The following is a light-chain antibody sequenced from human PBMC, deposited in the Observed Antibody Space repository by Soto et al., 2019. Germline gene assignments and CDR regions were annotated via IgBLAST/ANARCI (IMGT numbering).Light chain of an antibody. CDR1: QSVSSTY. CDR3: QQYGSPPIT. CDR2: GTS. J-gene: IGKJ5*01. V-gene: IGKV3-20*01. Sequence: EVVLTQSPATLSLSAGERATVSCRSSQSVSSTYLAWYQQQPGQAPRLLMSGTSNRATGTPDRFSGSGSGTDFTLTISRLEPEHFAVYYCQQYGSPPITFGQGTRLENK.